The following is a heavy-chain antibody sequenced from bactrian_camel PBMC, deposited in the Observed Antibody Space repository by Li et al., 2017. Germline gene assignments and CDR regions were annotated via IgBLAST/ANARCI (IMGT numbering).Heavy chain of an antibody. CDR1: GFNIKGYG. J-gene: IGHJ4*01. CDR3: EKGSL. CDR2: INSDNTP. D-gene: IGHD5*01. V-gene: IGHV3S10*01. Sequence: VQLVESGGGLVQPGGSLILSCVASGFNIKGYGISWVRQAPGDQSRWVGTINSDNTPHYRDSVKGRFTLSRDDAKNIVYLHLNGLQTEDTAMYYCEKGSLRGQGTQVTVS.